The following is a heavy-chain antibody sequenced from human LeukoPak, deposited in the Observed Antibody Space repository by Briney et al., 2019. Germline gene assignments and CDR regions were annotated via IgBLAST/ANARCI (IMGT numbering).Heavy chain of an antibody. CDR1: GDSISSYY. V-gene: IGHV4-59*06. Sequence: SETLSLTCTVSGDSISSYYWSWIRQPPGKGLEWIGHTFHSGSTYYNPSLKSRLAVSVDTSKNLFSLRLSSMTAADTAVYYCARAHYASGAFYYFDSWGPGSLVTVSS. CDR2: TFHSGST. D-gene: IGHD3-10*01. J-gene: IGHJ4*02. CDR3: ARAHYASGAFYYFDS.